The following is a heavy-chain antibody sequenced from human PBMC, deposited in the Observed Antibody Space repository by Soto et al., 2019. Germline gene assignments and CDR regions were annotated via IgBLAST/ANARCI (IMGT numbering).Heavy chain of an antibody. J-gene: IGHJ3*02. D-gene: IGHD2-2*01. CDR2: TYYRSKWYN. Sequence: SQTLSLTCAISGDSVSSNSAAWNWIRQSPSRGLEWLGRTYYRSKWYNDYAVSVKSRITINPDTSKNQFSLQLNSVTPEDTAVYYCARAGNCSSTSCYYAFDIWGQGTMVTV. V-gene: IGHV6-1*01. CDR1: GDSVSSNSAA. CDR3: ARAGNCSSTSCYYAFDI.